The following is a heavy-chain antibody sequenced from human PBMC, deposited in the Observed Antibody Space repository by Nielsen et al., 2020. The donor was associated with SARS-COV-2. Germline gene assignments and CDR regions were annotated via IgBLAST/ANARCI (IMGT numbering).Heavy chain of an antibody. J-gene: IGHJ4*02. CDR2: IWYDGSNK. D-gene: IGHD3-22*01. CDR3: ARGLPYYYDSSFDY. Sequence: GESLKISCAASGFTFSSYSMNWVRQAPGKGLEWVAVIWYDGSNKYYADSVKGRFTISRDNSKNTLYLQMNSLRAEDTAVYYCARGLPYYYDSSFDYWGQGTLVTVSS. V-gene: IGHV3-33*08. CDR1: GFTFSSYS.